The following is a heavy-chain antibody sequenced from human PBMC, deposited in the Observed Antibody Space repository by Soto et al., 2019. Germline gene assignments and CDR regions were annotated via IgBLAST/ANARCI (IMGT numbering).Heavy chain of an antibody. CDR2: ISYDGSNK. V-gene: IGHV3-30-3*01. D-gene: IGHD3-3*01. Sequence: HPGGSLRLSCAASGFTFSSYAMHWVRQAPGKGLEWVAVISYDGSNKYYADSVKGRCTISRDNSKNTLYLQMNSLRAEDTAVYYCAREGNYDFWSGYYKSPGALDYWCQGTLVTVSS. J-gene: IGHJ4*02. CDR3: AREGNYDFWSGYYKSPGALDY. CDR1: GFTFSSYA.